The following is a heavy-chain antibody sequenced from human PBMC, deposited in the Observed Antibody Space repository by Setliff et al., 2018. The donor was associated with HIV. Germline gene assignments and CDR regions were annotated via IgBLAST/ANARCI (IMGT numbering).Heavy chain of an antibody. CDR2: AYISESS. Sequence: SETLSLTCNVPGGLISSGSYYWSWVRQPAGKGLEWIGRAYISESSHYNPSLKSRVTISVDTSKDQFSLKLSSATAADTAIYYCARTYSSNWYIDYWGQGTLVTVSS. CDR3: ARTYSSNWYIDY. D-gene: IGHD6-13*01. CDR1: GGLISSGSYY. J-gene: IGHJ4*02. V-gene: IGHV4-61*02.